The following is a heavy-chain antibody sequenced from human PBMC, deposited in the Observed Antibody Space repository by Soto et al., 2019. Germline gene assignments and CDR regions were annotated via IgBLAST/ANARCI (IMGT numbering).Heavy chain of an antibody. CDR2: ISYDGSNK. J-gene: IGHJ5*02. V-gene: IGHV3-30*18. CDR3: AKSYSSSSRTNWFDP. Sequence: QVQLVESRGGVVQPGRSLRLSCAASGFTFSSYGMHWVRQAPGKGLEWVAVISYDGSNKYYADSVKGRFTISRDNSKNTLYLQMNSLRAEDTAVYYCAKSYSSSSRTNWFDPWGQGTLVTVSS. D-gene: IGHD6-6*01. CDR1: GFTFSSYG.